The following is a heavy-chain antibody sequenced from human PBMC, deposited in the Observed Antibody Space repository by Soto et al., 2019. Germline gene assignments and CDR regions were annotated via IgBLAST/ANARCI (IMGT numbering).Heavy chain of an antibody. D-gene: IGHD6-19*01. J-gene: IGHJ6*02. CDR3: ARSSSGWYTLLYYYYGMDV. CDR2: MNPNSGNT. V-gene: IGHV1-8*02. Sequence: ASVKVSCKTSGYSFHNSGINWVRQATGQGLEWMGWMNPNSGNTGYAQKFQGRVTMTRNTSISTAYMELSSLRSEDTAVYYCARSSSGWYTLLYYYYGMDVWGQGTTVTVSS. CDR1: GYSFHNSG.